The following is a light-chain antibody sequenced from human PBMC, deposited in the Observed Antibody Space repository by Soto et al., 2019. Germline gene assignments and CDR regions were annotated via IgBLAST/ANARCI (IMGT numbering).Light chain of an antibody. V-gene: IGLV2-23*02. CDR2: EVR. Sequence: QSALTQPASVSGSPGQSITISCAGSSSDVGSYDLVSWFQQHPGKAPNLIISEVRKWPSGVSNRFSGSKSGNTASLTVSGLQAEDEADYYCCSYAGSGTYVFGTGTKLTVL. J-gene: IGLJ1*01. CDR1: SSDVGSYDL. CDR3: CSYAGSGTYV.